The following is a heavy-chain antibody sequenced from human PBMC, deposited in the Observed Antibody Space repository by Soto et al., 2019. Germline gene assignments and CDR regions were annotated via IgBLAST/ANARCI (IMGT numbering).Heavy chain of an antibody. Sequence: ASVKVSRMAPGGTLSRHAISSVRHALGQGLEWMGWMNPNSGNTGYAQKFQGRVTMTRNTSTSTAYMELSSLRSEDTAVYYCARDRAGYNSRGFDYWGQGTLVTVSS. CDR3: ARDRAGYNSRGFDY. J-gene: IGHJ4*02. D-gene: IGHD5-12*01. CDR2: MNPNSGNT. V-gene: IGHV1-8*01. CDR1: GGTLSRHA.